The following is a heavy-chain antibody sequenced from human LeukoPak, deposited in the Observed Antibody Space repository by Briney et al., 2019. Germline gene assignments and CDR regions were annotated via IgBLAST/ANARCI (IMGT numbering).Heavy chain of an antibody. Sequence: GGSLRLSCAASGFTFSSYSRNWVRQAPGKGLEWVSSISSSSSYIYYADSVKGRFTISRDNAKNSLYLQMNSLRAEDTAVYYCARDRDIVVVPAVPDAFDIWGQGTMVTVSS. V-gene: IGHV3-21*01. D-gene: IGHD2-2*01. J-gene: IGHJ3*02. CDR2: ISSSSSYI. CDR1: GFTFSSYS. CDR3: ARDRDIVVVPAVPDAFDI.